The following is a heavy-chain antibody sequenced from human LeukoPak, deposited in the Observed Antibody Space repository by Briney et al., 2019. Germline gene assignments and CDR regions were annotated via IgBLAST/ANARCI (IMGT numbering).Heavy chain of an antibody. CDR3: ASERSGSYFNY. D-gene: IGHD3-10*01. Sequence: GGSLRLSCAASGFTFSSYWMSWVRQAPGKGLEWVANIKQDGSEKYYVDSVKGRFTISRDNAKNSLYLQMNSLGAEDTAVYYCASERSGSYFNYWGQGTLVTVSS. J-gene: IGHJ4*02. V-gene: IGHV3-7*01. CDR2: IKQDGSEK. CDR1: GFTFSSYW.